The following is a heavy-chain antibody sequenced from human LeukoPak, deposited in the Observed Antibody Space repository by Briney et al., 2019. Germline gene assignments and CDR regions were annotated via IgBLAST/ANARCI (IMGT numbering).Heavy chain of an antibody. V-gene: IGHV3-21*01. D-gene: IGHD2-15*01. CDR2: VSSSSSYI. Sequence: RGSLRLSCTASAFTFSSESMNWVRQAPGKGLEWGSSVSSSSSYIYYADSVKGRFTISRDNAKNSLYLQMNSLRAEDTAVYYCARDKCSGGSCYLYFDYWGRGTLVTVSS. CDR3: ARDKCSGGSCYLYFDY. CDR1: AFTFSSES. J-gene: IGHJ4*02.